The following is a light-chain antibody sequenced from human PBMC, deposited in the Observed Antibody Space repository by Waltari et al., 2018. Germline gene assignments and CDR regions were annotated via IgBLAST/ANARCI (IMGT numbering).Light chain of an antibody. Sequence: EIVLTQSPETLSLSLVERATLSCRASQIVGSGYLAWYKQIPGQSPRLLIYGASIRATGVPNRLTGSVSATDFTLTINSLEPDDFAMYYCHQYGNSPYTFGQGTNLQIK. CDR3: HQYGNSPYT. CDR2: GAS. V-gene: IGKV3-20*01. CDR1: QIVGSGY. J-gene: IGKJ2*01.